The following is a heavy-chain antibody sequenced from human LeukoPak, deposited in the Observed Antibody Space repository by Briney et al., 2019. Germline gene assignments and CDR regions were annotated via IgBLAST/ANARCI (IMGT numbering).Heavy chain of an antibody. CDR3: AREGDYEKNFDY. CDR1: GYTFTGYY. J-gene: IGHJ4*02. CDR2: INPNSGGT. D-gene: IGHD4-17*01. Sequence: ASVKVPCKASGYTFTGYYMHWVRQAPGQGLEWMGWINPNSGGTNYAQKFQGRVTMTRDTSISTAYMELSRLRSDDTAVYYCAREGDYEKNFDYWGQGTLVTVSS. V-gene: IGHV1-2*02.